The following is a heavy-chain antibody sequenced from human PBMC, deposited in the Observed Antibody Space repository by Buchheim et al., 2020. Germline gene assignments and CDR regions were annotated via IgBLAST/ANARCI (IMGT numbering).Heavy chain of an antibody. CDR2: IKEDRSEK. CDR1: AFTFSSYW. Sequence: EVQLVESRGGLVQPGGSLRLSCAASAFTFSSYWMSWVRQAPGKGLEWVANIKEDRSEKYYVDSVKGRFTISRDNAKNSLYLQMNSLRAEDTAVYYCARDGVAEGLYFDYWGQGTL. CDR3: ARDGVAEGLYFDY. J-gene: IGHJ4*02. V-gene: IGHV3-7*01. D-gene: IGHD2-15*01.